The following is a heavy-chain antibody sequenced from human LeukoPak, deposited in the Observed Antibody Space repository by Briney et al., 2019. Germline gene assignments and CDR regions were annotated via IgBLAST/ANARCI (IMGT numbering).Heavy chain of an antibody. CDR1: GGSISSYY. CDR3: AREDRYCSSTSCYHWFDP. CDR2: IYTSGST. J-gene: IGHJ5*02. Sequence: SETLSLTCTVSGGSISSYYWSWIRQPAGKGLEWIGRIYTSGSTHYNPSLKSRVTMSVDTSKNQFSLKLSSVTAADTAVYYCAREDRYCSSTSCYHWFDPWGQGTLVTVSS. V-gene: IGHV4-4*07. D-gene: IGHD2-2*01.